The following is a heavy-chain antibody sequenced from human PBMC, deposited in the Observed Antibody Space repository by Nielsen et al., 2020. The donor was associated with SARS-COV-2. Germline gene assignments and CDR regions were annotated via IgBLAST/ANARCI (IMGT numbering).Heavy chain of an antibody. D-gene: IGHD5-18*01. CDR3: AKSDGGYSYGYPDY. CDR1: GFSFSKYA. Sequence: GESLKISCAASGFSFSKYAMNWVRHAPGKGLEWVSAISGRGGNTFYADSVKGRFTISRDNSTSTLYLQMNSLSAEDTAIYYCAKSDGGYSYGYPDYWGQGTLVTVSS. CDR2: ISGRGGNT. J-gene: IGHJ4*02. V-gene: IGHV3-23*01.